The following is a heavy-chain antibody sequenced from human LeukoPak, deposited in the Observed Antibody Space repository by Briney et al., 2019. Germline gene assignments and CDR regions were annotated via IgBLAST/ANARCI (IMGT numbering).Heavy chain of an antibody. CDR2: ISWNSGSI. J-gene: IGHJ4*02. CDR3: AKAEDTYYYDSSGLDY. D-gene: IGHD3-22*01. CDR1: GFTFDDYA. Sequence: GRSLRLSCAASGFTFDDYAMHWVRQAPGKGLEWVSGISWNSGSIGYADSVKGRFTISRDNAKNSLYLQMNSLRAEDTALYYCAKAEDTYYYDSSGLDYWGQGTLVTVSS. V-gene: IGHV3-9*01.